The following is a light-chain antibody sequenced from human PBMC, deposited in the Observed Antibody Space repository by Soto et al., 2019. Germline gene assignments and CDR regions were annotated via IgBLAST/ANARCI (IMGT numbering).Light chain of an antibody. CDR3: QQYNNWPSIT. CDR1: QSVSSN. CDR2: AVS. J-gene: IGKJ5*01. V-gene: IGKV3-15*01. Sequence: EILMTQSPVTLSVSPGDRAIVSCSASQSVSSNLAWYQQKPGQAPRLLIYAVSTRATGIPARFSGSGSGTEFTLTINSLQSEDFAVYYCQQYNNWPSITFGQGTRLEIK.